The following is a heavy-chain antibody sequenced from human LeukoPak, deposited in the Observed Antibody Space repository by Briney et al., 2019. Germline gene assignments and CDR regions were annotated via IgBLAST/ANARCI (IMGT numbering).Heavy chain of an antibody. J-gene: IGHJ4*02. Sequence: SETLSLTCTVSCGSISGYYYSWIRQPPGKGLEWIGNIYYSGSTTYNPSLKSRVTISVDTSKNQFSLKLSSVTAADTAVYYCARLTWDTAMIRYYFDYWGQGTLVTVSS. CDR2: IYYSGST. D-gene: IGHD5-18*01. V-gene: IGHV4-59*08. CDR3: ARLTWDTAMIRYYFDY. CDR1: CGSISGYY.